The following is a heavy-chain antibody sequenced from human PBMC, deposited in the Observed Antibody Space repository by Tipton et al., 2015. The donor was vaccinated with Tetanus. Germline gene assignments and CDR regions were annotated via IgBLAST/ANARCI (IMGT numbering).Heavy chain of an antibody. Sequence: GLVKPSQTLSLTCAISGDSVSSNSAAWNWIRQSPSRGLEWLGRTYYRSKWYNDYAVSVKSRITINPDTSKNQFSLKLSSVTAADTAVYYCAREPRGGVGATTRGDAFDIWGQGTMVTVSS. CDR2: TYYRSKWYN. CDR3: AREPRGGVGATTRGDAFDI. CDR1: GDSVSSNSAA. J-gene: IGHJ3*02. D-gene: IGHD1-26*01. V-gene: IGHV6-1*01.